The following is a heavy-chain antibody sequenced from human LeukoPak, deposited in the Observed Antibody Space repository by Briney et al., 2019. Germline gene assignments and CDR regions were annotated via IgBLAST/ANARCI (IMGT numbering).Heavy chain of an antibody. J-gene: IGHJ4*02. V-gene: IGHV3-11*05. CDR3: ARARLATGYYFDC. CDR1: GFTFSDYY. D-gene: IGHD3-9*01. Sequence: GGSLRLSCAASGFTFSDYYMGWIRQPPGKGLEWVSYISTSTSYTNYADSVKGRFSISRDNAKNSLSLQMSSLRAEDTALYYCARARLATGYYFDCWGQGTLVTVSS. CDR2: ISTSTSYT.